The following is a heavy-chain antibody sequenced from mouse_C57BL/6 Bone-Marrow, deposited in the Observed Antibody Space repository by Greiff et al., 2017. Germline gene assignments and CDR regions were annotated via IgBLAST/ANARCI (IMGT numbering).Heavy chain of an antibody. V-gene: IGHV1-55*01. CDR3: ARCFYWYFDV. CDR2: IYPGSGST. Sequence: QVQLQQPGAELVKPGASVKMSCKASGYTFTSYWITWVKQRPGQGLEWIGDIYPGSGSTNYNEKFKSKATLTVDTTSSTAYMQLSSLTSEDSAVYYCARCFYWYFDVWGTGTTVTVSS. CDR1: GYTFTSYW. J-gene: IGHJ1*03.